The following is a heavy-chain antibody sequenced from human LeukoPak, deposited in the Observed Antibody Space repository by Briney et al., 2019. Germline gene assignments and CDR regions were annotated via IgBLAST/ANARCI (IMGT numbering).Heavy chain of an antibody. CDR1: GYTFTGYY. V-gene: IGHV1-2*02. J-gene: IGHJ3*02. CDR3: ARSRMAPDAFDI. Sequence: GASVKVSCKASGYTFTGYYMHWVRQAPGQGLEWMGWINPNSGGTNYAQKFQGRVTMTRDTSISTAYMELSSLRSEDTAVYYCARSRMAPDAFDIWGQGTMVTVSS. CDR2: INPNSGGT. D-gene: IGHD5-24*01.